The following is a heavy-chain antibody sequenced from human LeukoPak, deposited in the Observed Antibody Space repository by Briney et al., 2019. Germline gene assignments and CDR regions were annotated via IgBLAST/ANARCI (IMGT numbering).Heavy chain of an antibody. CDR3: ASGGYYGSGAFHI. D-gene: IGHD3-10*01. CDR1: GGSINSYY. J-gene: IGHJ3*02. V-gene: IGHV4-59*01. CDR2: ISYSGST. Sequence: SETLSLTCTVSGGSINSYYWSWIRQPPGKGLEWIGYISYSGSTNYSPSLKSRVTISEDTFKNQFYLKLSSVTAADTAVYYCASGGYYGSGAFHIWGQGTMVTVSS.